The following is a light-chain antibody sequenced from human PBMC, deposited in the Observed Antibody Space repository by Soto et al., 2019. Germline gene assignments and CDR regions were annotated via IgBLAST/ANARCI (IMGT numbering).Light chain of an antibody. J-gene: IGKJ1*01. V-gene: IGKV3-15*01. Sequence: EILLTQSPATLSLSPGERATLSCRASQSVSSYLAWYQQKPGQAPRLLISGASTRAAGISDRFRGSGSGTEFTLTISSLRSEDSAIYYCQQYFEWPPMTFGQGTKVNIK. CDR1: QSVSSY. CDR3: QQYFEWPPMT. CDR2: GAS.